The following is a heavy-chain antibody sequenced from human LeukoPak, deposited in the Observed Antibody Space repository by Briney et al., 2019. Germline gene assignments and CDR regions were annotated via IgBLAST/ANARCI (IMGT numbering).Heavy chain of an antibody. J-gene: IGHJ4*02. D-gene: IGHD2-2*01. Sequence: GGSLRLSCAASGFTFSSYGMHWVRQAPGKGLEWVSVIYSGGSTYYADSVKGRFTISRDNSKNTLYLQMNSLRAEDTAVYFCAKDVPAAYFDYWGQGXLVTVSS. CDR2: IYSGGST. V-gene: IGHV3-NL1*01. CDR1: GFTFSSYG. CDR3: AKDVPAAYFDY.